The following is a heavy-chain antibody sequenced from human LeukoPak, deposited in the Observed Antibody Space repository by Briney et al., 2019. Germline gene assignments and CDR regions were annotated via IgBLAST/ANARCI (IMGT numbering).Heavy chain of an antibody. CDR3: VRDGRPLRTDEPWLGY. V-gene: IGHV3-9*01. J-gene: IGHJ4*02. Sequence: GGSLRLSCAASGFDFDTYAIHWVRQGPGKGLEWVSGISWNSANIVYADSVKGRFTISRDNAKKFVFLQMTSLRPEDTAFYYCVRDGRPLRTDEPWLGYWGQGTLVIVSS. D-gene: IGHD1-1*01. CDR2: ISWNSANI. CDR1: GFDFDTYA.